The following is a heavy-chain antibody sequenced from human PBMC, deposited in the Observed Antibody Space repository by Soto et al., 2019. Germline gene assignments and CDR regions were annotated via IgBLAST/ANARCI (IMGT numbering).Heavy chain of an antibody. Sequence: PGGSLRLSCAASGFTSSNAWMSWVRQAPGKGLEWVAIISYDGTKIDYAGSVKGRFTISRDNSKNTLYLQMNSLTTEDTAVYYCARRDFYCRGRNCYSGDYAMDVWGQGTTVTV. CDR3: ARRDFYCRGRNCYSGDYAMDV. V-gene: IGHV3-30-3*01. CDR2: ISYDGTKI. CDR1: GFTSSNAW. J-gene: IGHJ6*02. D-gene: IGHD2-15*01.